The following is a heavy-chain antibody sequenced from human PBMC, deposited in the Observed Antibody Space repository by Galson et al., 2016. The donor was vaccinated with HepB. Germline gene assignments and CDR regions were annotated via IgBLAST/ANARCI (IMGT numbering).Heavy chain of an antibody. CDR3: AKGALQGGYYGFDV. CDR2: IGATGGTT. Sequence: SLRLSCAASEFTFNAYGMIWVRQAPGKGLKWVSLIGATGGTTYYADSVKGRFTISRDNSKNTLYLQMNSLRAEDTAVYYCAKGALQGGYYGFDVWGQGTTVTVSS. CDR1: EFTFNAYG. D-gene: IGHD1-26*01. V-gene: IGHV3-23*01. J-gene: IGHJ6*02.